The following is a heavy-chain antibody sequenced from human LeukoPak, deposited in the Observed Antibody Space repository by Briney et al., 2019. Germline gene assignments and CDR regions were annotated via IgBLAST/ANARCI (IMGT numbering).Heavy chain of an antibody. CDR3: ARDSSSHLFDP. V-gene: IGHV3-21*01. D-gene: IGHD2-2*01. CDR1: GFTFSSYS. Sequence: GGSLRLSCAASGFTFSSYSMNWVRQAPGKGLEWVSSISSSSSYIYYADSVKGRFTISRDNAKNSLYLQMNSLRAEDTAVYYCARDSSSHLFDPWGQGTLVTVSS. J-gene: IGHJ5*02. CDR2: ISSSSSYI.